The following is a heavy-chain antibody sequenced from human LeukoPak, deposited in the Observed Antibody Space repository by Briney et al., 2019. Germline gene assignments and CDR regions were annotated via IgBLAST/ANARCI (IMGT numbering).Heavy chain of an antibody. Sequence: PSETLSLTCTVSGGSMSSDYWTWIRQPAGKGLEWIGRIYTSGTTNYNPSLKSRVTMSVDTSKNQLSLKVTSVTAADTAVYYCARNTAGSFDYWGQGTLVTVSS. CDR1: GGSMSSDY. CDR3: ARNTAGSFDY. CDR2: IYTSGTT. D-gene: IGHD2-8*02. V-gene: IGHV4-4*07. J-gene: IGHJ4*02.